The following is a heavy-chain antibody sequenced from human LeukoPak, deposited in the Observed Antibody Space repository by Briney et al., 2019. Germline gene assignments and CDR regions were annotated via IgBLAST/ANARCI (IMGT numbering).Heavy chain of an antibody. CDR3: ARGSRAIVTTNSARGRYMDV. J-gene: IGHJ6*03. CDR1: GFTFSSYA. D-gene: IGHD5-12*01. CDR2: ISHDGSNK. Sequence: GGSLRLSCAASGFTFSSYAMHWVRQAPGKGLEWVAFISHDGSNKYYAGSVKGRFTISRDNSKNTLYLQMNSLRVEDTAVYYCARGSRAIVTTNSARGRYMDVWGKGTTVTVSS. V-gene: IGHV3-30*04.